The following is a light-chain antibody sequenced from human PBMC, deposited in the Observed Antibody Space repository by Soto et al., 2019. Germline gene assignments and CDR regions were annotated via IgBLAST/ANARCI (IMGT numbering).Light chain of an antibody. CDR3: QQYNRYFKS. CDR2: KAS. CDR1: ENINRW. V-gene: IGKV1-5*03. Sequence: IQMTQSPSTLSPSVGDRVTITCRASENINRWLAWYQQKPGQAPRLLIQKASRVERGVPSRFSGSGSDTEFTLTISSLQPDDFATYYCQQYNRYFKSFGQGTKVDIK. J-gene: IGKJ1*01.